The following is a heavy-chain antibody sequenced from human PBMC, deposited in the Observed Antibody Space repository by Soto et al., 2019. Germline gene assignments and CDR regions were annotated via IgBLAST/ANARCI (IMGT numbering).Heavy chain of an antibody. J-gene: IGHJ6*02. V-gene: IGHV4-34*01. Sequence: LSLTCAVYGGSFSGYYWSWIRQPPGKGLEWIGEINHSGSTNYNPSLKSRVTISVDTSKNQFSLKLSSVTAADTAVYYCARGLPPMAVPYGMDVWGQGTTVTVYS. CDR1: GGSFSGYY. D-gene: IGHD6-19*01. CDR3: ARGLPPMAVPYGMDV. CDR2: INHSGST.